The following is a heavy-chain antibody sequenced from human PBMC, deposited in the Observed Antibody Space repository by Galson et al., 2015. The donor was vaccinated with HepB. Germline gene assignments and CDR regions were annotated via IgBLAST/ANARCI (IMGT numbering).Heavy chain of an antibody. CDR1: GFTFSSYS. J-gene: IGHJ4*02. CDR3: ARDPRGGESADY. D-gene: IGHD2-21*01. V-gene: IGHV3-21*01. CDR2: ISSSSSYI. Sequence: SLRLSCAASGFTFSSYSMNWVRQAPGKGLEWVSSISSSSSYIYYADSVKGRFTISRDNAKNSLYLQMNSLRAEDTAVYYCARDPRGGESADYWGQGTLVTVSS.